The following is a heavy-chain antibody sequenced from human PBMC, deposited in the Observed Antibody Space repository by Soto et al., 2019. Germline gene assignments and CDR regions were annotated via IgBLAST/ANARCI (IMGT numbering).Heavy chain of an antibody. V-gene: IGHV3-33*01. CDR3: ARDLWVTGGYYYYGMDV. Sequence: GGSLRLSCAASGFTFSSYGMHWVRQAPGKGLEWVAVIWYDGSNKYYADSVKGRFTISRDNSKNTLYLQMNSLRAEDTAVYYCARDLWVTGGYYYYGMDVWGQGTTVTVSS. CDR1: GFTFSSYG. D-gene: IGHD2-21*02. CDR2: IWYDGSNK. J-gene: IGHJ6*02.